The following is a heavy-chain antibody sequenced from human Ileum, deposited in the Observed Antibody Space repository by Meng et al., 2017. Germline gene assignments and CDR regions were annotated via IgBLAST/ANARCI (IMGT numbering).Heavy chain of an antibody. D-gene: IGHD4-11*01. CDR1: GFTFTNYW. J-gene: IGHJ4*01. CDR3: GRHNYWVFDY. CDR2: INKDGSES. V-gene: IGHV3-7*01. Sequence: GGSLRLSCVASGFTFTNYWMSWVRQAPGKGLECVATINKDGSESYFLDSVKGRFTISRDNAKNSLDLQMNSLRVEDTAVYYCGRHNYWVFDYWGHGTLVTVSS.